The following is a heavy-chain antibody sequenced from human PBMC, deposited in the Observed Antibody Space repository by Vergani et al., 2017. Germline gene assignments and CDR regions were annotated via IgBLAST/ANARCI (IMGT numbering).Heavy chain of an antibody. V-gene: IGHV3-7*03. CDR1: GFTFDDYG. D-gene: IGHD5-12*01. CDR2: IKQDGSEK. CDR3: ARLVWGMYGGYDY. Sequence: EVQLVESGGGVVRPGGSLRLSCAASGFTFDDYGMSWVRQAPGKGLEWVANIKQDGSEKYYVDSVKGRFTISRDNAKNSLYLQMNSLRAEDTAVYYCARLVWGMYGGYDYWGQGTLVTVSS. J-gene: IGHJ4*02.